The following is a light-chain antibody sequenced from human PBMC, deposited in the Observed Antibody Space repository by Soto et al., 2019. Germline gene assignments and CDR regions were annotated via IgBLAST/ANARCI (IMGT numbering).Light chain of an antibody. J-gene: IGKJ4*01. CDR3: QRYNNWPLT. V-gene: IGKV3D-15*01. CDR1: QSINDN. Sequence: ETVLTQSPATLSVSPGGGATLSCRTSQSINDNLAWYQQKPGQPPRLLIYDASTTATGFPARFSGSTSGTEFTLTIHSLQSEDFAVYYCQRYNNWPLTVGGGNKV. CDR2: DAS.